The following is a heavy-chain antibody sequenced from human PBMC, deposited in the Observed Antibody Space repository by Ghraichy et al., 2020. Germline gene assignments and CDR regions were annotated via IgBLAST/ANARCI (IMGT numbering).Heavy chain of an antibody. Sequence: ASVKVSCKASGYTFTSYYMHWVRQAPGQGLEWMGIINPSGGSTSYAQKFQGRVTMTRDTSTSTVYMELSSLRSEDTAVYYCARDLFVVVPAAMSGNAFDIWGQGTMVTVSS. J-gene: IGHJ3*02. V-gene: IGHV1-46*01. CDR2: INPSGGST. CDR1: GYTFTSYY. D-gene: IGHD2-2*01. CDR3: ARDLFVVVPAAMSGNAFDI.